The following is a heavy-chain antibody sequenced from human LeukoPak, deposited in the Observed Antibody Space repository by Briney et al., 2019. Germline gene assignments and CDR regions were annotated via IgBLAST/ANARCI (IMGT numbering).Heavy chain of an antibody. V-gene: IGHV1-69*01. Sequence: SVRVSCKASGGIFSSYAISWVRQAPGQGLEWMGGIIPIFGTANYAQKFQGRVTITADESTSTAYMELSSLRSEDTAVYYCATCARNFYCYRFDYWGQGTLVTVSS. J-gene: IGHJ4*02. CDR1: GGIFSSYA. D-gene: IGHD2-2*02. CDR3: ATCARNFYCYRFDY. CDR2: IIPIFGTA.